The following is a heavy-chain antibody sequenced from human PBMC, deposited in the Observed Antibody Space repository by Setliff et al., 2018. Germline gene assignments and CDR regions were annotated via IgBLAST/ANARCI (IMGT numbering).Heavy chain of an antibody. CDR2: ISHAVSA. V-gene: IGHV4-30-4*01. Sequence: SETLSLTCAVYGDSFSIYYWSWIRQTPGKGLEYIGHISHAVSASYSPSLKSRLSISADTSKNQFSLKLTSVTAADTAGYYCVRTQCTAHSCFYLPYWGQGTVVTVSS. CDR3: VRTQCTAHSCFYLPY. D-gene: IGHD3-16*01. J-gene: IGHJ4*02. CDR1: GDSFSIYY.